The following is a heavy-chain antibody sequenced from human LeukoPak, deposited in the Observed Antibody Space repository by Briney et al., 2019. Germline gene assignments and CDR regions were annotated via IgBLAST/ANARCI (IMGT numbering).Heavy chain of an antibody. CDR2: ISGSGGST. V-gene: IGHV3-23*01. J-gene: IGHJ4*02. CDR3: AKDSGTAMVLYYFDY. D-gene: IGHD4/OR15-4a*01. CDR1: GFTFSSYA. Sequence: GGSLRLSCAASGFTFSSYAMSWVRQAPGKGLEWVSAISGSGGSTYFADSVKGRFTTSRDNSKNTLYLQMTSLRAEDTAVYYCAKDSGTAMVLYYFDYWGQGTLVTVSS.